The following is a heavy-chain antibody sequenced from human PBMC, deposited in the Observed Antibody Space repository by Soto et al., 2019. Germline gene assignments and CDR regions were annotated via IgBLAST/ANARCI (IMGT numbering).Heavy chain of an antibody. V-gene: IGHV3-23*01. J-gene: IGHJ6*02. D-gene: IGHD6-13*01. Sequence: EVQLLESGGGLVQPGGSLRLSCAASGFTFSSYAMSWVRQAPGKGLEWVSAISGSGGSTYYADSVKGRFTISKDNSKNTRYLQMNSLRAEDTTVYYCAKEKAAGTLGYYYYGMDVWGQGTTVTVSS. CDR1: GFTFSSYA. CDR2: ISGSGGST. CDR3: AKEKAAGTLGYYYYGMDV.